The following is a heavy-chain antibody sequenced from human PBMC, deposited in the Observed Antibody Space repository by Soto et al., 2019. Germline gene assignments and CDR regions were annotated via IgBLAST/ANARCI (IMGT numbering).Heavy chain of an antibody. CDR2: TTGSDGSR. V-gene: IGHV3-23*01. CDR3: AKDRPHDDESSGRDAFDV. D-gene: IGHD3-22*01. CDR1: GFLFSSYG. J-gene: IGHJ3*01. Sequence: EEQLQESGGGLVQPGGSLRLSCAASGFLFSSYGMGWVRQAPGKGLEWVADTTGSDGSRHYADSVKGRFTISRDNSKNTLYLQMNSLRDEDTAVYYCAKDRPHDDESSGRDAFDVWGQGTKVTVSS.